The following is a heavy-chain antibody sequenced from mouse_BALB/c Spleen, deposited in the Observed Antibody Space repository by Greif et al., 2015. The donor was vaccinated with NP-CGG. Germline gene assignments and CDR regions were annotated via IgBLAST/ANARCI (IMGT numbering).Heavy chain of an antibody. V-gene: IGHV1-7*01. CDR3: ARKGLTGAFDY. J-gene: IGHJ2*01. Sequence: VQRVESGAELAKPGASVKMSCKASGYTFTSYWMHGVKQRPGQGLEWIGYINPSTGYTEYNQKFKDKATLTADKSSSTAYMQLSSLTSEDSAVYYCARKGLTGAFDYWGQGTTLTVSS. D-gene: IGHD4-1*01. CDR2: INPSTGYT. CDR1: GYTFTSYW.